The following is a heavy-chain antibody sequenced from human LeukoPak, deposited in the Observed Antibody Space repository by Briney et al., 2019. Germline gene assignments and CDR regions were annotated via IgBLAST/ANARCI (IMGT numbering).Heavy chain of an antibody. V-gene: IGHV3-53*01. CDR1: GFTVSSNY. CDR3: ARDLVSLGQNWFDP. D-gene: IGHD2-8*01. CDR2: IYSGGST. Sequence: GGSLRLSCSASGFTVSSNYMSWVRQAPGKGLEWVSVIYSGGSTYYADSVKGRFTISRDNSKNTLYLQMNSLRAEDTAVYYCARDLVSLGQNWFDPWGQGTLVTVSS. J-gene: IGHJ5*02.